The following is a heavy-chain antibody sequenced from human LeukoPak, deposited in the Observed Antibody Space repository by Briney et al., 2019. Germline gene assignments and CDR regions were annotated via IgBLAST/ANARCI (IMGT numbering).Heavy chain of an antibody. V-gene: IGHV3-23*01. Sequence: PGGSLRLSCAASGFTSSSYALNWVRQAPGKGLEWVATVSGSGDRMYHADSVKGRFTISRDNAKNSLYLQMNSLRAEDTALYYCAKGRYSSGWSGDYWGQGTLVTVSS. D-gene: IGHD6-19*01. CDR3: AKGRYSSGWSGDY. CDR1: GFTSSSYA. J-gene: IGHJ4*02. CDR2: VSGSGDRM.